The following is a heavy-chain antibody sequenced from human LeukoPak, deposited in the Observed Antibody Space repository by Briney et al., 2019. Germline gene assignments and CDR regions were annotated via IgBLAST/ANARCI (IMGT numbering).Heavy chain of an antibody. Sequence: GGSLRLSCTASGFTFGDYAMTWFRQAPGKGLEWVGFIRSEAYGGTTEYAASVEGRFTISRDDSKSIAYLQMNSLKTEDTAVYYCSRAFYDYLWGTYRYAFDIWGQGTVVTVSS. V-gene: IGHV3-49*03. CDR3: SRAFYDYLWGTYRYAFDI. CDR2: IRSEAYGGTT. J-gene: IGHJ3*02. CDR1: GFTFGDYA. D-gene: IGHD3-16*02.